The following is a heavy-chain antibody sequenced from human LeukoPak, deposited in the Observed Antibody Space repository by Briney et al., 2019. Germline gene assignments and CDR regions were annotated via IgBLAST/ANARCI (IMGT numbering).Heavy chain of an antibody. CDR1: GGSFSGYY. D-gene: IGHD3-10*01. V-gene: IGHV4-34*01. CDR3: ARLFRPPTMVRGRGYMDV. Sequence: SETLSLTCAVYGGSFSGYYWSWIRQPPGKGLEWIGEINHSGSTNYNPSLKSRVTISVDTSKNQFSLKLSSVTAADTAVYYCARLFRPPTMVRGRGYMDVWRKGTTVTISS. CDR2: INHSGST. J-gene: IGHJ6*03.